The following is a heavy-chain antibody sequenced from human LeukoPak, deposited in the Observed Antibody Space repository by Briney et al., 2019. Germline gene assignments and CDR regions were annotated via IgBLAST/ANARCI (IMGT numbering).Heavy chain of an antibody. CDR2: ISSSGSTI. Sequence: GGSLRLSCAAFGFTFSDYYMSWIRQAPGKGLEWVSYISSSGSTIYYADSVKGRFTISRDNAKNSLYLQMNSLRAEDTAVYYCASESKSSYDSSGYYYRYWGQGTLVTVSS. CDR3: ASESKSSYDSSGYYYRY. CDR1: GFTFSDYY. J-gene: IGHJ4*02. D-gene: IGHD3-22*01. V-gene: IGHV3-11*04.